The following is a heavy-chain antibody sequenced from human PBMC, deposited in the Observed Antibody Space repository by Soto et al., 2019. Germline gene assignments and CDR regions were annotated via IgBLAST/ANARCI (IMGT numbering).Heavy chain of an antibody. J-gene: IGHJ5*02. CDR1: GGTFSSYA. V-gene: IGHV1-69*01. CDR3: ARDKGRNYGDYINWFDP. D-gene: IGHD4-17*01. CDR2: IIPIFGTA. Sequence: QVQLVQSGAEVKKPGSSVKVSCKASGGTFSSYAISWVRQAPGQGLEWMGGIIPIFGTANYAQKFQGRVTITADESTSTAYMELSSLRSEDTAVYYCARDKGRNYGDYINWFDPWGQGTLVIVSS.